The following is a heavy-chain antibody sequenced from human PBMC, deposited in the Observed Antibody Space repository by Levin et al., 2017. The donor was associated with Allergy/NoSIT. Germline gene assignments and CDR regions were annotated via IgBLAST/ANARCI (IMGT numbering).Heavy chain of an antibody. V-gene: IGHV1-2*02. CDR1: GYTFSAYY. CDR2: INPNSGGS. D-gene: IGHD6-19*01. Sequence: GESLKISCKSSGYTFSAYYIHWVRQAPGQGLEYMGWINPNSGGSNYAQKFQGRVTMTRDTSISTAHLELSRLTSDDTAVYYCARDRTYSSDWTDAFDIWGQGTMVTVSS. CDR3: ARDRTYSSDWTDAFDI. J-gene: IGHJ3*02.